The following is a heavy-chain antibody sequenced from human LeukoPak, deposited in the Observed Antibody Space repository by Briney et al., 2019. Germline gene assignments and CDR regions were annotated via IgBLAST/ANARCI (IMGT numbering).Heavy chain of an antibody. Sequence: GESLKISCKGSGYSFTSYWISWVRQMPGKGLEWMGIIYPGDSDTRYSPSFQGQVTISADKSISTAYLQWSSLKASDTAMYYCARRWYYYDSSGYYHYFDYWGQGTLVTVSS. V-gene: IGHV5-51*01. CDR3: ARRWYYYDSSGYYHYFDY. CDR2: IYPGDSDT. CDR1: GYSFTSYW. J-gene: IGHJ4*02. D-gene: IGHD3-22*01.